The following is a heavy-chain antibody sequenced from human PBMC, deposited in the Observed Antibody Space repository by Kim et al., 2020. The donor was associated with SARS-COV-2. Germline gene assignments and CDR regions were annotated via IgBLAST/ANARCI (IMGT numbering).Heavy chain of an antibody. Sequence: GGSLRLSCTASGFTFGDYAMSWVRQAPGKGLEWVGFIRSKAYGGTTEYAASVQGRFTISRDDSKSIASLQMNSLKTEDTAVYYCTRAGGGSYFGRGDYWGQGTLVTVSS. D-gene: IGHD1-26*01. CDR1: GFTFGDYA. V-gene: IGHV3-49*04. J-gene: IGHJ4*02. CDR2: IRSKAYGGTT. CDR3: TRAGGGSYFGRGDY.